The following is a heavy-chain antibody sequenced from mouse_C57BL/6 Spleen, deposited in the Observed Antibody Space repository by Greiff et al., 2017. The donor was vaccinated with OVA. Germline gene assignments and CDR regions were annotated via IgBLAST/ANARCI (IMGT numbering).Heavy chain of an antibody. V-gene: IGHV1-69*01. CDR1: GYTFTSYW. Sequence: QVQLKQPGAELVMPGASVKLSCKASGYTFTSYWMHWVKQRPGQGLEWIGEIDPSDSYTNYNQKFKGKSTLTVDKSSSTAYMLLSSLTSEDSAVYYCARSSPYGSFLDYWGQGTTLTVSS. CDR2: IDPSDSYT. D-gene: IGHD1-1*01. J-gene: IGHJ2*01. CDR3: ARSSPYGSFLDY.